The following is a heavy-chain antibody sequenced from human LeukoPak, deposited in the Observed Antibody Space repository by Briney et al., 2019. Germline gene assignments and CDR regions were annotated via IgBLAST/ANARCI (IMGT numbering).Heavy chain of an antibody. V-gene: IGHV1-18*04. CDR1: GYTFTSYY. CDR2: ISAYNGNT. D-gene: IGHD3-22*01. Sequence: ASVKVSCKTSGYTFTSYYIHWVRQAPGQGLEWMGWISAYNGNTNYAQKLQGRVTMTTDTSTSTAYMELRSLRSDDTAVYYCARGAVVDPLDYWGQGTLVTVSS. CDR3: ARGAVVDPLDY. J-gene: IGHJ4*02.